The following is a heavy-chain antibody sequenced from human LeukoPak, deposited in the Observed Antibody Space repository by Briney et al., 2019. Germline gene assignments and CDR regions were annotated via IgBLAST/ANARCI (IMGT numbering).Heavy chain of an antibody. J-gene: IGHJ4*02. CDR3: ARDRRIRLWPTGDY. CDR1: GYTFTSYG. D-gene: IGHD5-18*01. Sequence: ASVEVSCKASGYTFTSYGISWVRQAPGQGLEWMGWISAYNGNTNYAQKLQGRVTMTTDTSTSTAYMELRSLRSDDTAVYYCARDRRIRLWPTGDYWGQGTLVTVSS. V-gene: IGHV1-18*01. CDR2: ISAYNGNT.